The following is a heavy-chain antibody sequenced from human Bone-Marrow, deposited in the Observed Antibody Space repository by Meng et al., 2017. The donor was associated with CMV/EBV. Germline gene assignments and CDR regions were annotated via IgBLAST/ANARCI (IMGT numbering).Heavy chain of an antibody. V-gene: IGHV3-21*01. D-gene: IGHD2-2*01. Sequence: GGSLRLSCAASGFTVSSNYMSWVRQAPGKGLEWVSSISSSSSYIYYADPVKGRFTISRDNAKNSLYLQMNSLRAEDTAVYYCARGTPKYCSSTSCYEGYWGQGTLVTVSS. CDR2: ISSSSSYI. J-gene: IGHJ4*02. CDR3: ARGTPKYCSSTSCYEGY. CDR1: GFTVSSNY.